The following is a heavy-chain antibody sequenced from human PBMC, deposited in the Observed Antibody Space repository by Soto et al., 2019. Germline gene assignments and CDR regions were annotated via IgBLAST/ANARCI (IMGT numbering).Heavy chain of an antibody. Sequence: SETLSLTCNVSGGSISDFYWSWIRQSLGKRLEWIGYLYYTGSTNYNPALKSRVTISLGTSKNQFSLKVRSVTAADTAVYYCARGGGYDFRSSQAPPIDVWGQGTTVTVSS. D-gene: IGHD3-3*01. CDR2: LYYTGST. CDR1: GGSISDFY. V-gene: IGHV4-59*01. CDR3: ARGGGYDFRSSQAPPIDV. J-gene: IGHJ6*02.